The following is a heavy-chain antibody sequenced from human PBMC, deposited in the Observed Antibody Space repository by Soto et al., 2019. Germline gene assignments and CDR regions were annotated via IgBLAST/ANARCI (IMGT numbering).Heavy chain of an antibody. Sequence: ASLKVSCKASGYTFTGYYMHWVRQAHGQGLEWMGIINPSGGSTSYAQKFQGRVTMTRDTSTSTVYMELSSLRSEDTAVYYCARDIIMITFGGVIVPGYYFDYWGQGTLVTVSS. CDR1: GYTFTGYY. J-gene: IGHJ4*02. CDR3: ARDIIMITFGGVIVPGYYFDY. CDR2: INPSGGST. V-gene: IGHV1-46*01. D-gene: IGHD3-16*02.